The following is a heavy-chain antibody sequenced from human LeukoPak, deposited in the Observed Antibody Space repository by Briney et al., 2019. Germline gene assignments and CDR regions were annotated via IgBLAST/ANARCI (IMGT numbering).Heavy chain of an antibody. Sequence: PGGSLRLSCAASGFTFDDYTMHWVRQAPGKGLEWVSLISWDGGSTYYADSVKGRFTISRDDSKNSLYLQMNSLRTEDTALYYCASLSGWTDFDYWGQGTLVTVSS. V-gene: IGHV3-43*01. CDR1: GFTFDDYT. J-gene: IGHJ4*02. CDR3: ASLSGWTDFDY. CDR2: ISWDGGST. D-gene: IGHD6-19*01.